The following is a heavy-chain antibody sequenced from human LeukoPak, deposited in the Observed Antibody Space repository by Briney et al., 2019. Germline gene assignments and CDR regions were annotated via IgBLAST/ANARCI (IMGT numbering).Heavy chain of an antibody. V-gene: IGHV5-51*01. Sequence: GESLKISCKASGYNFADYWIGWVRQTPGKGLEWMGIIFPDDSDTKNSPSFEGQVTIPVDESTSTAYLQWSSLKASDTAVYYCARRLRAVSNTMIWGPADAFDIWGQGTTVIVSS. D-gene: IGHD3-22*01. CDR3: ARRLRAVSNTMIWGPADAFDI. J-gene: IGHJ3*02. CDR2: IFPDDSDT. CDR1: GYNFADYW.